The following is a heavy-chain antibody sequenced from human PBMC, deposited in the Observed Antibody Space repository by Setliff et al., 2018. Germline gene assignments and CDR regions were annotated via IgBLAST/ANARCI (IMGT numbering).Heavy chain of an antibody. CDR3: ARQPYSTTYYYYSYSMDV. CDR1: GGSFSDSY. CDR2: IYHSGIT. J-gene: IGHJ6*03. D-gene: IGHD6-13*01. V-gene: IGHV4-34*01. Sequence: SETLSLTCAVYGGSFSDSYWSWVRQPPGKGLEWIGDIYHSGITNYNPSLKSRVTMSVDTPKTQFSLKLNSVTAAATAVYYCARQPYSTTYYYYSYSMDVWGKGTTVTVSS.